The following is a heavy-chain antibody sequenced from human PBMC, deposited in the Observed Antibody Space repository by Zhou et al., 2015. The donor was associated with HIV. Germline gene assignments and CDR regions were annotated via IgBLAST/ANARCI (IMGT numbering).Heavy chain of an antibody. J-gene: IGHJ3*01. D-gene: IGHD3-10*02. Sequence: QVRLVQSGPEVKKPGASVRVSCKASADTFTTHGLSWVRQASGQGPEWMGWISGFNGHPTYAQKFQGRLTMTRDTSTSTAYMDLRNLRSDDTAVYFCARDNRPLTHYYVRKTASDLWAEGTTVIVSA. V-gene: IGHV1-18*01. CDR3: ARDNRPLTHYYVRKTASDL. CDR2: ISGFNGHP. CDR1: ADTFTTHG.